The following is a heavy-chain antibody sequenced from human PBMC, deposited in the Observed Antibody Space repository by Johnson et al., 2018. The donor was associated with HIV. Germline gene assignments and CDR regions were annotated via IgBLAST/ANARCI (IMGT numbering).Heavy chain of an antibody. D-gene: IGHD6-6*01. J-gene: IGHJ3*02. V-gene: IGHV3-15*01. CDR1: GFTFSNAW. CDR2: IKSKTDGGTT. Sequence: VQLVESGGGLVKPGGSLRLSCAASGFTFSNAWMSWVRQAPGKGLEWVGRIKSKTDGGTTDYAAPVKGRCTMSRDDSKNTLYLQMNSLKTEDTAVYYCARGRIAARPIWGQGTMVTVSS. CDR3: ARGRIAARPI.